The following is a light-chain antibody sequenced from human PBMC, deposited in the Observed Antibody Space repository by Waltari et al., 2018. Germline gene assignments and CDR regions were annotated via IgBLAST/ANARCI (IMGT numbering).Light chain of an antibody. Sequence: QSVLTQPPSVSGAPGQRVTISCTGSGPNIGAGYDVHGYKPLPRAAPKRLLYGSTSRPLGVPDRFFGSTSGTSASLAITGLQAEDEADYYCQSYDTSLRVVFGGGTKLTVL. J-gene: IGLJ2*01. CDR3: QSYDTSLRVV. V-gene: IGLV1-40*01. CDR1: GPNIGAGYD. CDR2: GST.